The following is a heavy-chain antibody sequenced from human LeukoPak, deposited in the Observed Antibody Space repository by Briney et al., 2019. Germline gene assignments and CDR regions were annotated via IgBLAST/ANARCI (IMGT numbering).Heavy chain of an antibody. J-gene: IGHJ4*02. CDR3: ALEMATIPQGY. CDR2: IYHSGST. CDR1: GGSISSGGYY. V-gene: IGHV4-30-2*01. Sequence: SETLSLTCTVSGGSISSGGYYWSWIRQPPGKGLEWIGYIYHSGSTYYNPSLKSRVTISVDRSKNQFSLNLSSVTAADTALYYCALEMATIPQGYWGQGTLVTVSS. D-gene: IGHD5-24*01.